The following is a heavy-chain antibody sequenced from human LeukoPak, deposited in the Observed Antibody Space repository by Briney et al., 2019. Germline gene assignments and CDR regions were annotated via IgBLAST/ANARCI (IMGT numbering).Heavy chain of an antibody. CDR2: IRPHTGET. J-gene: IGHJ4*02. CDR3: ARDRGGKGSAIFY. CDR1: GYNFPSYG. D-gene: IGHD2-2*01. Sequence: ASVKVSCKASGYNFPSYGINWVRQAPGQGLEWMGWIRPHTGETNSAQRFQDRVTMTTDTSTTTAYMELRSLRFDDTAVYYCARDRGGKGSAIFYWGQGSLVAVSS. V-gene: IGHV1-18*01.